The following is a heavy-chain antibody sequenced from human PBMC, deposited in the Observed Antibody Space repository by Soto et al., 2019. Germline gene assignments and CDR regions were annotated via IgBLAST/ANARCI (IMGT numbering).Heavy chain of an antibody. V-gene: IGHV3-7*03. D-gene: IGHD3-3*01. J-gene: IGHJ4*02. Sequence: EVQLVESGGGLVQPGGSLRLSCATSDFTFRNYWLNWVRQAPGKGLEWVANISPDGGKTNYVDSVKGRFTVSIDNVRNAVSLQMNSLRVEGTTVYFFFGGNGCPQWGQGTLVTVSS. CDR2: ISPDGGKT. CDR1: DFTFRNYW. CDR3: FGGNGCPQ.